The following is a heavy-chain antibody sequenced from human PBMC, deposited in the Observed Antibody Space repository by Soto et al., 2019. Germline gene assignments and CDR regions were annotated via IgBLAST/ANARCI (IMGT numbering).Heavy chain of an antibody. Sequence: QVQLVQSGAEVKKPGASVKVSCRASGYTFTIYDINWGQQAPGQGLGWRGWMNPNSGNTGYAQKFQGRVTMTRNTSISTAYMELSSLRSEDTAVYYCARGPEITMISGYYGMDVWGQGTTVTVSS. CDR2: MNPNSGNT. CDR3: ARGPEITMISGYYGMDV. V-gene: IGHV1-8*01. CDR1: GYTFTIYD. D-gene: IGHD3-22*01. J-gene: IGHJ6*02.